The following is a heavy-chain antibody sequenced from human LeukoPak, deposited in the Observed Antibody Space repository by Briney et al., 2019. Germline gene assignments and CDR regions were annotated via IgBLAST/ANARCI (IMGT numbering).Heavy chain of an antibody. D-gene: IGHD4-11*01. Sequence: GGSLRLSCAASGFTFSSYGMHWVRQAPGKGLEWVAVIWYDGSNKYYADSVKGRFTISRDNSKNTLYLQMNSLRAEDTAVYYCARDLQPDVTKYYYYMDVWGKGTTVTVSS. CDR3: ARDLQPDVTKYYYYMDV. V-gene: IGHV3-33*01. CDR1: GFTFSSYG. J-gene: IGHJ6*03. CDR2: IWYDGSNK.